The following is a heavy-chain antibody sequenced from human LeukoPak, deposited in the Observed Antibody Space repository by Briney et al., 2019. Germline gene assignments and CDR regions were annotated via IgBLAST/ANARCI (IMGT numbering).Heavy chain of an antibody. CDR2: IYPGDSDT. D-gene: IGHD3-10*01. J-gene: IGHJ3*02. CDR3: ARLILLWFGELDAFDI. V-gene: IGHV5-51*01. Sequence: GESLKISCKGSGYSFTSYWLGWVRQMPGKGLEWMGIIYPGDSDTRYSPSFQGQVTISADKSISTDYLQWSSLKASDTAMYYCARLILLWFGELDAFDIWGQGTMVTVSS. CDR1: GYSFTSYW.